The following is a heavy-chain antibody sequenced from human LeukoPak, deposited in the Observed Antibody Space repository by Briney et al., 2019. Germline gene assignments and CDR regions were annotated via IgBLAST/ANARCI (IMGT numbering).Heavy chain of an antibody. V-gene: IGHV4-34*01. CDR2: INHSGST. J-gene: IGHJ3*02. Sequence: SETLSLTCAVYGGSFSGYYWSWIRQPPGKGLEWIGEINHSGSTNYNPSLKSRVTISVDTSKNQFSLKLSSVTAADTAVYYYARANAARHDAFDIWGQGTMVTVSS. CDR3: ARANAARHDAFDI. D-gene: IGHD6-6*01. CDR1: GGSFSGYY.